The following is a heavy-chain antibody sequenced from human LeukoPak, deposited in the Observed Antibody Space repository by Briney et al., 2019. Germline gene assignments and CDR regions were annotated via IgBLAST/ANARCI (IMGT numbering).Heavy chain of an antibody. D-gene: IGHD3-22*01. CDR2: IIPIFGTA. CDR3: AREQPSSGPHSSGYYLADY. J-gene: IGHJ4*02. Sequence: GSSVKVSCKASGGTFISYAISWVRQAAGQGREWMGGIIPIFGTANYAQKFQGRVTIAADESTSTAYMELSSLRSEDTAVYYCAREQPSSGPHSSGYYLADYWGQGTLVTVSS. V-gene: IGHV1-69*01. CDR1: GGTFISYA.